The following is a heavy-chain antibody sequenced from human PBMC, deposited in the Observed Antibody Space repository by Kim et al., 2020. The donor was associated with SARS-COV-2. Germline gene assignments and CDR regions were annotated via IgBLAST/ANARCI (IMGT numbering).Heavy chain of an antibody. CDR3: ARDRLLLWFPSYYFDY. CDR2: ISYYGSNK. J-gene: IGHJ4*02. CDR1: GFTFSSYG. Sequence: GGSLRLSCAASGFTFSSYGMHWVRQAPGKGLEWVAVISYYGSNKYYADSVKGRFTISRDNSKNTLYLQMNSLRAEDRAVYYCARDRLLLWFPSYYFDYWGQGTLVTVSS. D-gene: IGHD3-10*01. V-gene: IGHV3-33*05.